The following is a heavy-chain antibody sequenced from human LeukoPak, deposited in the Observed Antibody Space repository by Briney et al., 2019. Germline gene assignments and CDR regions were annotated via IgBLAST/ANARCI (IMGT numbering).Heavy chain of an antibody. CDR1: GGSISSSRYY. D-gene: IGHD3-22*01. V-gene: IGHV4-39*07. CDR3: ARGDYYDSSGYYYYYMDV. CDR2: MYYSGST. Sequence: SETLSLTCTVSGGSISSSRYYWGWIRQPPGKGLEWIGSMYYSGSTYYNPSLKSRVTISVDTSKNQFSLKLSSVTAADTAVYYCARGDYYDSSGYYYYYMDVRGKGTTVTISS. J-gene: IGHJ6*03.